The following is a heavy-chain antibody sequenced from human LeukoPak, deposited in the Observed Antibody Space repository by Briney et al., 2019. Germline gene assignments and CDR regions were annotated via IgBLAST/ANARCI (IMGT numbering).Heavy chain of an antibody. CDR2: INSDGSST. J-gene: IGHJ4*02. Sequence: GGSLRLSCAASGFTFSSYWMHWVRQAPGKGLVWVSRINSDGSSTSYADSVKGRFAISRDNAKNTLYLQMNSLRAEDTAVYYCARDYVDYSYYFDYWGQGTLVTVSS. CDR1: GFTFSSYW. D-gene: IGHD4-17*01. V-gene: IGHV3-74*01. CDR3: ARDYVDYSYYFDY.